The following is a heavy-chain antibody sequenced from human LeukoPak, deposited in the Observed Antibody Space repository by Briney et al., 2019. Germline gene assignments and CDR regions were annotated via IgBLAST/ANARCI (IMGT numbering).Heavy chain of an antibody. V-gene: IGHV4-30-4*08. CDR1: GGSISSGDYY. CDR2: IYYSGST. J-gene: IGHJ5*02. Sequence: SETLSLTCTVSGGSISSGDYYWSWIRQPPGKGLEWIGYIYYSGSTYYNPSLKSRVTISVDTSKNQFSLKLSSVTAADTAVYYCARLFLELSWFDPWGQGTLVTVSS. D-gene: IGHD3-3*01. CDR3: ARLFLELSWFDP.